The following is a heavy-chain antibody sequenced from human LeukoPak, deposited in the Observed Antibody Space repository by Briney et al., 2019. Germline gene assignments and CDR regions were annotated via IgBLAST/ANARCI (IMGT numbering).Heavy chain of an antibody. CDR3: AREAAGTLDY. V-gene: IGHV4-59*12. J-gene: IGHJ4*02. D-gene: IGHD6-13*01. Sequence: SETLSLTCTVSGASITSYYWSWIRQPPGKGLEWIGYIFFSGSTNYNPSLKSRVTISVDTSKNQFSLKLSSVTAADTAVYYCAREAAGTLDYWGQGTLVTVSS. CDR1: GASITSYY. CDR2: IFFSGST.